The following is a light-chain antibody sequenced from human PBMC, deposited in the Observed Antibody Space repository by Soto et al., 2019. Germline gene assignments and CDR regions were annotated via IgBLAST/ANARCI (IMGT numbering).Light chain of an antibody. CDR3: QQYNSYPWT. V-gene: IGKV1-5*01. Sequence: GDRVTITCRASQSISSWLAWYQQKQGKAPNLLIYDASNLGSGVPSRFSGSGSGTEFTLTISRLQPDDFATYYCQQYNSYPWTFGQGTKVDIK. CDR1: QSISSW. J-gene: IGKJ1*01. CDR2: DAS.